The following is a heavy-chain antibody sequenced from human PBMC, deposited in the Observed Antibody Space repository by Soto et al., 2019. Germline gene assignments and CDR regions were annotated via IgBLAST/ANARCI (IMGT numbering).Heavy chain of an antibody. CDR3: ARGNWNLKLDYYYGMDV. V-gene: IGHV4-59*01. CDR2: IYYSGST. J-gene: IGHJ6*02. Sequence: KPSETLSLTCTVSGGSISSYYWSWIRQPPGKGLEWIGYIYYSGSTNYNPSLKSRVTISVDTSKNQFSLKLSSVTAADTAVYYCARGNWNLKLDYYYGMDVWGQGTTVTVSS. CDR1: GGSISSYY. D-gene: IGHD1-7*01.